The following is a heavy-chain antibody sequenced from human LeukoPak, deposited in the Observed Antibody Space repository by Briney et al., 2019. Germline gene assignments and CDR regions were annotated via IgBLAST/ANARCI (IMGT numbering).Heavy chain of an antibody. CDR3: ARAVVVAAPDAFDI. CDR1: GYTFTGYY. D-gene: IGHD2-15*01. V-gene: IGHV1-2*02. J-gene: IGHJ3*02. CDR2: INPNNGGT. Sequence: GASVKVSCKASGYTFTGYYMHWVRQAPGQGLEWMGWINPNNGGTNYAQKFQGRVTMTRDTSISTAYMELSRLRSDDTAVYYCARAVVVAAPDAFDIWGQGTMVTVSS.